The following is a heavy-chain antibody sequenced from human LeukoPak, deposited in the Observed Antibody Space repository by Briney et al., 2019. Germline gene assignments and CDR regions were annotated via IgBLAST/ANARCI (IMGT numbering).Heavy chain of an antibody. Sequence: GGSLRLSCAASGFTFGSYEMNWVRQAPGKGLEWVSYISSSGSTIYYADSVKGRFTISRDNAKNSLYLQMNSLRAEDTAVYYCAELGVTMIGGVWGKGTTVTISS. D-gene: IGHD3-10*02. J-gene: IGHJ6*04. CDR1: GFTFGSYE. V-gene: IGHV3-48*03. CDR3: AELGVTMIGGV. CDR2: ISSSGSTI.